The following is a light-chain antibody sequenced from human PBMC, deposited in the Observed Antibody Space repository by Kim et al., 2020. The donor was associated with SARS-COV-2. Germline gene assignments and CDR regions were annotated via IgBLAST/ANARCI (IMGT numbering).Light chain of an antibody. CDR2: DAS. CDR3: QQYRYLPLT. CDR1: QDIGKH. Sequence: ASVGDRVTIACRASQDIGKHLNWFQQTPGKAPKLLIYDASDLETGAPSRFSGGGSGTYFTFTISSLQPDDIATYFCQQYRYLPLTFGGGTKVDIK. V-gene: IGKV1-33*01. J-gene: IGKJ4*01.